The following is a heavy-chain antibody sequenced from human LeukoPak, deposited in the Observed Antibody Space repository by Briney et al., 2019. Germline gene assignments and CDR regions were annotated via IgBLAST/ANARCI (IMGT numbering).Heavy chain of an antibody. CDR3: ARYCSGGSCYSHLYYYYGMDV. J-gene: IGHJ6*04. D-gene: IGHD2-15*01. CDR2: ISVYNGNT. CDR1: GYTFINYG. V-gene: IGHV1-18*04. Sequence: ALVKVSCRASGYTFINYGINWLRQAPGQGLGWMGWISVYNGNTNYAKKLKGRVTMTTDTSTSTAYMELRSLRSDDTAVYYCARYCSGGSCYSHLYYYYGMDVWGKGTTVTVSS.